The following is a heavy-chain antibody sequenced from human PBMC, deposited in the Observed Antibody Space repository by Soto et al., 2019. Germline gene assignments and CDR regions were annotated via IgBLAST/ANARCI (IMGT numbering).Heavy chain of an antibody. D-gene: IGHD3-10*01. V-gene: IGHV3-7*01. Sequence: EVQLVESGGGLAQPGGSLRLSCAASGLTFSSYWMTWVRQAPGKGLEWVANIKQDGSEKYYVDSVKGRFTISRDNAKNSLYLQMNNLIVEDTAVYYCARGEAIGDDPWGHGTLVTVSS. J-gene: IGHJ5*02. CDR3: ARGEAIGDDP. CDR1: GLTFSSYW. CDR2: IKQDGSEK.